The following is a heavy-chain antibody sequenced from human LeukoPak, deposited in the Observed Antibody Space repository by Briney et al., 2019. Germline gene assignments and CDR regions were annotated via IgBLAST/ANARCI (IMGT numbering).Heavy chain of an antibody. CDR3: AKGPGAAVGKRYIQH. D-gene: IGHD6-13*01. CDR1: GFIFDDYA. J-gene: IGHJ1*01. V-gene: IGHV3-9*01. Sequence: PGGSLRLSCAASGFIFDDYAMHWVRQVPGKGLEWVSGISWHSGTIDYADSVRGRFTISRDSPKNSLYLQMNSLRVEDTALYYSAKGPGAAVGKRYIQHWGQGTLVSVSS. CDR2: ISWHSGTI.